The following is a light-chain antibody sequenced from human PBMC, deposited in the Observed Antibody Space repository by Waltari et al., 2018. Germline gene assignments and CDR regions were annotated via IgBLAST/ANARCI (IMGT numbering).Light chain of an antibody. V-gene: IGLV2-14*01. CDR3: SSYTTSSAPGV. CDR1: DSDVGAYDF. J-gene: IGLJ1*01. CDR2: EVS. Sequence: QSALTQPASVSGSPGQSITISCSGTDSDVGAYDFVSWYQQHPGKAPHLILYEVSNRPSGISNRFAASKSGNTAPLTISGLQAEDEADYYCSSYTTSSAPGVFGTGTRVTVL.